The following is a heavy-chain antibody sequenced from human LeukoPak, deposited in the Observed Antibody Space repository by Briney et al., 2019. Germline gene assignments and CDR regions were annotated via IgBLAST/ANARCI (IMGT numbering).Heavy chain of an antibody. V-gene: IGHV4-38-2*02. D-gene: IGHD2-8*01. CDR3: TRDRNGGDYYYMDV. CDR2: IYRSWIN. J-gene: IGHJ6*03. CDR1: GYSISDGYY. Sequence: PSETLSLTCSVSGYSISDGYYWGWSRPPPGKGLEWIGIIYRSWINYYNPSLQSPVTISVDTSKNQFSLKLRSVTAAETAVYYCTRDRNGGDYYYMDVWGKGTTVTVSS.